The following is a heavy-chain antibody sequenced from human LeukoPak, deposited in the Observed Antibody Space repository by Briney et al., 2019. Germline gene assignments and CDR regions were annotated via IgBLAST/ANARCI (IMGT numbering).Heavy chain of an antibody. Sequence: GASVKVSCKASGYTFTSYGISWVRQAPGQGLEWMGWISAYNGNTNYAQKLQGRVTMTTDTSTSTAYMELRSLRSDDTAVYYCARDLVPVGGWYYDSSGYCPFDYWGQGTLVTVSS. CDR3: ARDLVPVGGWYYDSSGYCPFDY. CDR1: GYTFTSYG. J-gene: IGHJ4*02. D-gene: IGHD3-22*01. V-gene: IGHV1-18*01. CDR2: ISAYNGNT.